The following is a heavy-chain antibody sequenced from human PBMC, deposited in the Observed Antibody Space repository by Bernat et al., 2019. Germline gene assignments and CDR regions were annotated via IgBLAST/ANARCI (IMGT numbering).Heavy chain of an antibody. CDR3: ASVFMTAAGLIDY. CDR2: INSDGSTT. V-gene: IGHV3-74*01. CDR1: GFSFSGHW. D-gene: IGHD6-13*01. J-gene: IGHJ4*02. Sequence: EVQLVASGGGLVQPGGSLRLSCAASGFSFSGHWVHWVRQVPGKGLVWVSRINSDGSTTNYADSVKGRFTISRDNAKNTLYLQMNSLRADDSAVYYCASVFMTAAGLIDYWGQGTLVTVSS.